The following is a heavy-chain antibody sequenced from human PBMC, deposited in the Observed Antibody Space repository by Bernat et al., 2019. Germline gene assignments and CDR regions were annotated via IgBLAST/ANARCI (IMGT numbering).Heavy chain of an antibody. V-gene: IGHV3-23*01. CDR1: GFNFKNFG. CDR3: AKSSAWSHWYFDL. D-gene: IGHD6-6*01. Sequence: EMQLLESGGGLVQPGGSLRLSCAASGFNFKNFGMSWVRQAPGKGLEWVSPISSGGTTYYADSVKGRFTISRDNNNNTLYLQLNSLGVEDTAVYYCAKSSAWSHWYFDLWGRGTLVTVSS. CDR2: ISSGGTT. J-gene: IGHJ2*01.